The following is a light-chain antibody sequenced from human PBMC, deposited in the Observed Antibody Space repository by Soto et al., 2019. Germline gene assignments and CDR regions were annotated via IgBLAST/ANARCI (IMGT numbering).Light chain of an antibody. V-gene: IGKV3-20*01. J-gene: IGKJ1*01. CDR2: GAS. CDR1: QGVSSSY. CDR3: QQYGDSIWT. Sequence: EIGLTQSPGTLSWSPGERATLSCRASQGVSSSYFAWYQQKPGQAPRLLIYGASTRATGIPDRFSGTDSGTDFTLPISRLEPEDFAVYYCQQYGDSIWTFGQGTRVEIK.